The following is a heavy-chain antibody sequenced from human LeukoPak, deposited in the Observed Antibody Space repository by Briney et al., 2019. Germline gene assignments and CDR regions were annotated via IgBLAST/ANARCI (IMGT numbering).Heavy chain of an antibody. Sequence: GGSLRLSCAASGFTFSSYWMHWVRQAPGKGLVWVSGINSDGSSTRYADSVKGRSTISRDNAKNTVYLQMNSLRAEDTAVYYCARDSLFGEYDYWGQGTLVTVSS. D-gene: IGHD3-10*02. J-gene: IGHJ4*02. CDR2: INSDGSST. CDR1: GFTFSSYW. CDR3: ARDSLFGEYDY. V-gene: IGHV3-74*01.